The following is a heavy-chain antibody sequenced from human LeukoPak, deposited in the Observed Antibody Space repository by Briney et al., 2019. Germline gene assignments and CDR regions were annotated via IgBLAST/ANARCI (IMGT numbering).Heavy chain of an antibody. CDR3: ARQIAAAVPYYYYGMDV. Sequence: GESLKISCQGSGYSFNNFWIGWVRQMPGKGLEWMGIIYSGDSDARYSPSFQGQVTISADKSISTAYLQWSSLKASDTAMYYCARQIAAAVPYYYYGMDVWGQGTTVTVSS. V-gene: IGHV5-51*01. CDR1: GYSFNNFW. CDR2: IYSGDSDA. J-gene: IGHJ6*02. D-gene: IGHD6-13*01.